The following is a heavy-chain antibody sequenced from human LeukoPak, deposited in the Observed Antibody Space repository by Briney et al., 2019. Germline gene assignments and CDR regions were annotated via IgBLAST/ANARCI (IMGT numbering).Heavy chain of an antibody. CDR3: ARADSSGYYKHAFDI. CDR2: IYFSGST. V-gene: IGHV4-39*07. D-gene: IGHD3-22*01. Sequence: SETLSLTCTVSGGSISSSSYYWGWIRQPPGKGLEWIGNIYFSGSTYYNPSLKSRVTISVDTSKNQFSLKLSSVTAADTAMYYCARADSSGYYKHAFDIWGQGTMVTVSS. CDR1: GGSISSSSYY. J-gene: IGHJ3*02.